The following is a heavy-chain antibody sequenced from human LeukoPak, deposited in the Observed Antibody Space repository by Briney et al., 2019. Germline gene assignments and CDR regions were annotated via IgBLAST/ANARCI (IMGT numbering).Heavy chain of an antibody. J-gene: IGHJ4*02. CDR3: ARELGVVTGTFFDF. Sequence: ASVKVSCKASGYTFTSNGFSWMRQAHGQGIEWMGWISDHYGNTNYAQNTNYAQKFQGRVTLTPDTSTSTAYLELKSPRSCDTAIYYCARELGVVTGTFFDFGGQGTLVTLPS. V-gene: IGHV1-18*01. CDR2: ISDHYGNTNYAQNT. D-gene: IGHD6-19*01. CDR1: GYTFTSNG.